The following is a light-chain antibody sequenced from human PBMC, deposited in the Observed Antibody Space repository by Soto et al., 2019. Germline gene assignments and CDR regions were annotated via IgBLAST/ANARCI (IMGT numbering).Light chain of an antibody. V-gene: IGLV2-14*01. CDR3: SSYTSSSTLNYV. J-gene: IGLJ1*01. CDR2: EVS. Sequence: SPPSLLASVSGSTGQSITISCTGTSSDICNYNYVSWYQQHPGKAPKLMIYEVSNRPSGVSNRFSGSKSGNTASLTISGLQAEDEDDYYCSSYTSSSTLNYVFGTGTTVTV. CDR1: SSDICNYNY.